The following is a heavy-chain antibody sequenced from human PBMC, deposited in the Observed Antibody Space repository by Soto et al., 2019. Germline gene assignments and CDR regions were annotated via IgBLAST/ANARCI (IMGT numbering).Heavy chain of an antibody. J-gene: IGHJ5*02. CDR1: GYTFTSYA. Sequence: GASVKVSCKASGYTFTSYAMHWVRQAPGQRLEWMGWINAGNGNTKYSQKFQGRVTITRDTSASTAYMELSSLRFEDTVVYYCARVPLSVLLWSGELYNGWFDPWGQGTLVTVSS. V-gene: IGHV1-3*01. CDR2: INAGNGNT. D-gene: IGHD3-10*01. CDR3: ARVPLSVLLWSGELYNGWFDP.